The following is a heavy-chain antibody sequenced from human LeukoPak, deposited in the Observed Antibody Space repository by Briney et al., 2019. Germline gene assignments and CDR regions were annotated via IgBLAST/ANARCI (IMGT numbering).Heavy chain of an antibody. CDR1: GFTVSSNY. D-gene: IGHD5-18*01. CDR2: IYSGGST. J-gene: IGHJ4*02. CDR3: ARESGYSYGYPDY. V-gene: IGHV3-66*02. Sequence: PGGSLRLSCAASGFTVSSNYMSWVRQAPGKGLEWVSVIYSGGSTYYADSVEGRFTISRDNSKNTLYLQMNSLRAEDTAVYYCARESGYSYGYPDYWGQGTLVTVSS.